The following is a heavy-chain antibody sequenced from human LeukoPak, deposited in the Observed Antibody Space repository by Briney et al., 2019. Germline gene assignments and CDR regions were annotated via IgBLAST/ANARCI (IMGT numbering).Heavy chain of an antibody. Sequence: SETLSLTCTVSGGSISSYYWSWIRQPPGKGLEWIGYIYYSGSTNYNPSLESRVTISVDTSKNQFSLKLSSVTAADTAVYYCARDVADCSSTSCYSHYYYMDVWGKGTTVTVSS. CDR3: ARDVADCSSTSCYSHYYYMDV. V-gene: IGHV4-59*01. J-gene: IGHJ6*03. CDR1: GGSISSYY. D-gene: IGHD2-2*01. CDR2: IYYSGST.